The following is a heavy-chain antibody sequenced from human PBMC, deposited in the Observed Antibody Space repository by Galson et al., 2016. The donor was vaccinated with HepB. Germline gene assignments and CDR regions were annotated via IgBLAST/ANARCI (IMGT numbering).Heavy chain of an antibody. CDR3: AKCGKHLWSIDY. D-gene: IGHD5-18*01. CDR2: ISGSGGTT. CDR1: GFTFSSYA. Sequence: SLRLSCAASGFTFSSYAMSWVRQAPGKGLEWVSAISGSGGTTYYADSVKGRFTISRDNSKNTLYVQMNSLRAEDMAVYYCAKCGKHLWSIDYWGQGALVTVSS. V-gene: IGHV3-23*01. J-gene: IGHJ4*02.